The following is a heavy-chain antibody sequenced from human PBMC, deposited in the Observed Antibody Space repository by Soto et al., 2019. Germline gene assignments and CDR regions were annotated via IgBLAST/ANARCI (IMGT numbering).Heavy chain of an antibody. CDR3: ARDPGGIIAARPRFLFDP. Sequence: QPGGSLRLSCAASGFTFSSYGMHWVRQAPGKGLEWVAVIWYDGSNKYYADSVKGRFTISRDNSKNTLYLQMNSLRAEDTAVYYCARDPGGIIAARPRFLFDPWGQGTLVTVSS. D-gene: IGHD6-6*01. J-gene: IGHJ5*02. CDR2: IWYDGSNK. V-gene: IGHV3-33*01. CDR1: GFTFSSYG.